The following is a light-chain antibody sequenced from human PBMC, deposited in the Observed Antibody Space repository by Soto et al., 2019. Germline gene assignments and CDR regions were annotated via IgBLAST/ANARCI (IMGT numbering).Light chain of an antibody. J-gene: IGKJ2*01. Sequence: EIVLTQSPGTLSLSPGERATLSCRASQSVSGSYLAWYQQKPGQAPRLLIYGASNRATGIPDRFSGSGSGPDFTLTISRLEPEDFAVYYCQHYGSSLYTFGQGTKLEIK. CDR2: GAS. CDR1: QSVSGSY. V-gene: IGKV3-20*01. CDR3: QHYGSSLYT.